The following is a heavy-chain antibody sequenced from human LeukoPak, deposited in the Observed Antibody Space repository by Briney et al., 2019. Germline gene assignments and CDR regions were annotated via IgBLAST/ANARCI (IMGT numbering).Heavy chain of an antibody. D-gene: IGHD5-18*01. CDR1: GGTFSNYA. Sequence: SVKVSCXASGGTFSNYAISWVRQARGQGLEWMGGIIPIFGTANYAQKFQGRVTITADESTSTAYMELSSLRSEDTAVYYCARVVTGYYYYMDVWGKGTTVTVSS. J-gene: IGHJ6*03. V-gene: IGHV1-69*13. CDR3: ARVVTGYYYYMDV. CDR2: IIPIFGTA.